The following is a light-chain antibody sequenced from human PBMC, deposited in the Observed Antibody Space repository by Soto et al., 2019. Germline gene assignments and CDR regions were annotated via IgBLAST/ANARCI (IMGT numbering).Light chain of an antibody. CDR3: QQHYTTPFN. CDR2: WTS. CDR1: QSVLKSSKNKNY. J-gene: IGKJ2*01. Sequence: DMVMTQSPDSLAVSLGERATINCKSSQSVLKSSKNKNYLAWYQQKPGQPPKLLIYWTSTRESGVPDRFSGSGSETDFTLTISSLQAEDVAVYYCQQHYTTPFNFGQGTKLEIK. V-gene: IGKV4-1*01.